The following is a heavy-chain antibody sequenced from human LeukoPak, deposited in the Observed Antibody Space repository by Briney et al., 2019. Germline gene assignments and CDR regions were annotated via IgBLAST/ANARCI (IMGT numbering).Heavy chain of an antibody. Sequence: GTSVKVSCKASGFTFTSSAMQWVRQARGQRLEWIGWIVVGSGNTNYAQKFQERVTITRDMSTSTAYMELSRLRSDDTAVYYCARGPSSGWGGYFDYWGQGILVTVSS. CDR3: ARGPSSGWGGYFDY. CDR2: IVVGSGNT. J-gene: IGHJ4*02. V-gene: IGHV1-58*02. D-gene: IGHD6-19*01. CDR1: GFTFTSSA.